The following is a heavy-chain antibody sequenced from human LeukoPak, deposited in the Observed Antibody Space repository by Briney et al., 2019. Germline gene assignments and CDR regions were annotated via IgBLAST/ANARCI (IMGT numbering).Heavy chain of an antibody. D-gene: IGHD2-2*01. Sequence: SETLSLTCTVSGGSISTNLYYWVWIRQPSGKGLEWIATIYYSGTTYYNPSLKSRVTISIDTSKNQFSLKLSSVTAADTAVYYCARLNTSPSFDYWGQGTLVTVSS. J-gene: IGHJ4*02. CDR1: GGSISTNLYY. CDR2: IYYSGTT. V-gene: IGHV4-39*01. CDR3: ARLNTSPSFDY.